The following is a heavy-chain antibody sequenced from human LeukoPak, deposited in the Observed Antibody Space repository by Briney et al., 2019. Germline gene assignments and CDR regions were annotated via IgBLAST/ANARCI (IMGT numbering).Heavy chain of an antibody. CDR1: GFTFSGYA. J-gene: IGHJ4*02. CDR2: ISDNGGST. D-gene: IGHD2-15*01. V-gene: IGHV3-23*01. Sequence: PGGSLRLSCTASGFTFSGYAMSWVRQAPGKGLEWVSAISDNGGSTYYADSLKGRFTISRDNSKNTLYLRMNSLRAEDTAVYYCAKCSGGSCYNPFDYWGQGTLVTVSS. CDR3: AKCSGGSCYNPFDY.